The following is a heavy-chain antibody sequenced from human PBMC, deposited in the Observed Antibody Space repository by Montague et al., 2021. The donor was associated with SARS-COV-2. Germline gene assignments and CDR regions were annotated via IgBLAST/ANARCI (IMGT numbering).Heavy chain of an antibody. V-gene: IGHV2-70*01. CDR2: IAWDDDK. CDR1: GFSLRTSGMC. CDR3: ARSFSIFGVVIIPAYFDY. J-gene: IGHJ4*02. D-gene: IGHD3-3*01. Sequence: PALVKPTQTLTLTCTFSGFSLRTSGMCVSWIRQPPGKALEWLALIAWDDDKYYSTSLKTRLTISKDTSKNQVVLTMTNMDPVDTATYYCARSFSIFGVVIIPAYFDYWGQGTLVTVSS.